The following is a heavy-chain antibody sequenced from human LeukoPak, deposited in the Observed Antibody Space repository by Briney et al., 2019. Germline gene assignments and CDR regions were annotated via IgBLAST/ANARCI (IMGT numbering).Heavy chain of an antibody. J-gene: IGHJ4*02. D-gene: IGHD3-22*01. CDR3: ARGGPPNYYDRQGYFDY. CDR2: IIPILGIA. CDR1: GGTFSSYA. V-gene: IGHV1-69*04. Sequence: SVKVSCTASGGTFSSYAISWVRQAPGQGLEWMGRIIPILGIANYAQKFQGRVTITADKSTSTAYMELSSLRSEDTAVYYCARGGPPNYYDRQGYFDYWGQGTLVTVSS.